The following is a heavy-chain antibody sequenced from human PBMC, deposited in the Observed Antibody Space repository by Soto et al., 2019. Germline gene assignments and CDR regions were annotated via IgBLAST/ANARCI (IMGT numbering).Heavy chain of an antibody. CDR2: IDPSDSYT. J-gene: IGHJ6*02. V-gene: IGHV5-10-1*01. Sequence: GESLKISCNGSGYIFTSYWISWVRQMPGKGLEWMGRIDPSDSYTNYSPSFQGHVTISADKSISTAYLQWSSLKASDTAMYYCARTVATHYYYYGMDVWGQGTTVTVSS. CDR1: GYIFTSYW. CDR3: ARTVATHYYYYGMDV. D-gene: IGHD5-12*01.